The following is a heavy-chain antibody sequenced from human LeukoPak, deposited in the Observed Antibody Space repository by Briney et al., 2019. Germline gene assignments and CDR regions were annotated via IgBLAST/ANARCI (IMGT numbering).Heavy chain of an antibody. V-gene: IGHV3-21*05. D-gene: IGHD1-1*01. CDR2: IGISSGDT. Sequence: GGSLRLSCAASGLSFSSHGMHWVRQAPGKGLEWISYIGISSGDTKYADSVKGRFTVSGDSARNSLYLQMNSLRVADTAVYYCARDHNYAFDNWGQGTLVTVSS. CDR3: ARDHNYAFDN. J-gene: IGHJ4*02. CDR1: GLSFSSHG.